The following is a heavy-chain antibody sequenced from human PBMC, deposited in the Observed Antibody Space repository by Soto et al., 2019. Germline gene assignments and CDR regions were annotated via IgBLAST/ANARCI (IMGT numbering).Heavy chain of an antibody. J-gene: IGHJ6*02. D-gene: IGHD3-3*01. V-gene: IGHV4-59*01. CDR3: ARDGGRYYAMDV. CDR1: GGSISSYY. CDR2: IYYSGST. Sequence: QVQLQESGPGLVKPSETLSLTCTVSGGSISSYYWSWIRLPPGKGLEWIGHIYYSGSTNYNPSLKSRVTISVDTSKNQFSLKLSSVTAADTAVYYCARDGGRYYAMDVWGQGTTVTVSS.